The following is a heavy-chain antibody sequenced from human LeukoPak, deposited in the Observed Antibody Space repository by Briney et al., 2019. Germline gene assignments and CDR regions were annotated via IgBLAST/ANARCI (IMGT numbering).Heavy chain of an antibody. CDR1: GGSINSGAYY. CDR3: AKVPSYAKAFDI. Sequence: PSETLSLTCTVSGGSINSGAYYWSWIRQHPGKGLEWIGYIYYSGSTYYNPSLKTRVIVSVDTSKNQFSLKLNSVTAADTAVYYCAKVPSYAKAFDIWGQGTMVTVSS. D-gene: IGHD2-2*01. V-gene: IGHV4-31*03. J-gene: IGHJ3*02. CDR2: IYYSGST.